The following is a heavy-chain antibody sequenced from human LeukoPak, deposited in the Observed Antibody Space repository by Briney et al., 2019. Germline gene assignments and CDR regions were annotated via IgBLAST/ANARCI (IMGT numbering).Heavy chain of an antibody. CDR3: AKDGYSSGWYYFDY. Sequence: GGSLRLSCAASGFTFDDYAMHWVRQAPGKGLEWVSGISWNSGSIGYADSVKGRFTISRGNAKNSLYLQMNSLRAEDMALYYCAKDGYSSGWYYFDYWGQGTLVTVSS. CDR2: ISWNSGSI. D-gene: IGHD6-19*01. V-gene: IGHV3-9*03. J-gene: IGHJ4*02. CDR1: GFTFDDYA.